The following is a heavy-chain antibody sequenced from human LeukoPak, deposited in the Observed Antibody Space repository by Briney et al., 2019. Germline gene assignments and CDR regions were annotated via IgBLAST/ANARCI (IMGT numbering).Heavy chain of an antibody. CDR3: ARESGGYSGYDSSLYYSGMDV. D-gene: IGHD5-12*01. CDR2: IIPMFGET. Sequence: SVKVSCKASGGPFSSFAISWVRQAPGPGLEWMGGIIPMFGETNYAQKFQGRVTITADESTSTAYMELSSLRSEDTAVYYCARESGGYSGYDSSLYYSGMDVWGQGTTITVSS. CDR1: GGPFSSFA. V-gene: IGHV1-69*13. J-gene: IGHJ6*02.